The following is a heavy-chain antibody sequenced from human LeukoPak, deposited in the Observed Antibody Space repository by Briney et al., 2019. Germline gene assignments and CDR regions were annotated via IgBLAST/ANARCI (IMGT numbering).Heavy chain of an antibody. V-gene: IGHV1-69*06. CDR2: IIPIFGTA. J-gene: IGHJ6*03. D-gene: IGHD3-22*01. Sequence: GASVNVSCKTSGYTFTSYGLTWVRQAPGQGLEWMGGIIPIFGTANYAQKFQGRVTITADKSTSTAYMELSSLRSEDTAVYYCARSYYYDSSGYYYIDVWGKGTTVTVSS. CDR3: ARSYYYDSSGYYYIDV. CDR1: GYTFTSYG.